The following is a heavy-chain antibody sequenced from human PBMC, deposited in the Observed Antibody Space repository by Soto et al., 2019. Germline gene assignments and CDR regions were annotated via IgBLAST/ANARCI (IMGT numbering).Heavy chain of an antibody. Sequence: GESLKISCAASGFTFSSYGMHWVRQAPGKGLEWVAVIWYDGSNKYYADSVKGRFTISRDNSKNTLYLQMNSLRAEDTAVYYCARDTQQWPITDFDYWGQGTLVTVSS. CDR2: IWYDGSNK. D-gene: IGHD6-19*01. V-gene: IGHV3-33*01. J-gene: IGHJ4*02. CDR1: GFTFSSYG. CDR3: ARDTQQWPITDFDY.